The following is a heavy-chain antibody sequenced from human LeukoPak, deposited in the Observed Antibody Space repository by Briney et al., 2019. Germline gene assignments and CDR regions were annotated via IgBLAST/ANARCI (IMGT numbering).Heavy chain of an antibody. CDR3: ATLTVASSFDY. Sequence: GGSLRLSCAASGFAFSVYEMYWVRQAPGKGREWVSYISSSGGTRYYADSVKGRFTISRDNAKNSLYLQMNSLRAEDTAVYYCATLTVASSFDYWGQGTLVTVSS. V-gene: IGHV3-48*03. CDR1: GFAFSVYE. D-gene: IGHD4-17*01. J-gene: IGHJ4*02. CDR2: ISSSGGTR.